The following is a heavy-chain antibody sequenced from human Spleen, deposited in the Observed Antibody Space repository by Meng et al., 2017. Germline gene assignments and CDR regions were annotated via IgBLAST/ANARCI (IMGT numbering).Heavy chain of an antibody. V-gene: IGHV3-74*01. D-gene: IGHD1-26*01. Sequence: LSLTCAASGFTFSNYWMHWVRQAPGKGLVWVSRINSVGSITDYADSVKGRFTISRDNAKNTLYVQMNSLRAEDTAVYFCARSRGSTIDYWGQGTLVTVSS. J-gene: IGHJ4*02. CDR1: GFTFSNYW. CDR3: ARSRGSTIDY. CDR2: INSVGSIT.